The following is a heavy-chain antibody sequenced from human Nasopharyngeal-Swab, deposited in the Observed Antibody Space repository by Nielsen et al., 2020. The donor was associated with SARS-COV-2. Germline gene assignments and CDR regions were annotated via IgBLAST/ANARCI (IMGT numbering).Heavy chain of an antibody. D-gene: IGHD3-10*01. CDR2: ISAYNGNT. Sequence: AAVKVSCKASVYTFTSYGISWVRQAPGQGLEWMGWISAYNGNTNYAQKLQGRVTMTTDTSTSTAYMELRSLRSDDTAVYYCARDRGSITMVRGVMILGYWGQGTLVTVSS. CDR3: ARDRGSITMVRGVMILGY. V-gene: IGHV1-18*01. J-gene: IGHJ4*02. CDR1: VYTFTSYG.